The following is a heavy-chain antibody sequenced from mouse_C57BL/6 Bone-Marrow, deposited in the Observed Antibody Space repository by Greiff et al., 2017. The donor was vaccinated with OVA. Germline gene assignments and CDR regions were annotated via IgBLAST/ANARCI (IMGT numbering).Heavy chain of an antibody. D-gene: IGHD2-2*01. V-gene: IGHV1-69*01. CDR2: IDPSDSYT. J-gene: IGHJ1*03. Sequence: VQLQQPGAELVMPGASVKLSCKASGYTFTSYWTHWVKQRPGQGLEWIGEIDPSDSYTNYNQKFKGKSTLTVDKSSSTAYMQLSSLTSEDSAVYYCAREGYYWYFDVWGTGTTVTVSS. CDR1: GYTFTSYW. CDR3: AREGYYWYFDV.